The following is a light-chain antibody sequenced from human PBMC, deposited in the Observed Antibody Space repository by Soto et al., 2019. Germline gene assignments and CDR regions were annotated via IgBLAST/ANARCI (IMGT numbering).Light chain of an antibody. Sequence: EVVLTQSPGTLSLSPGERATLSCRASQSISSKSLAWYQQKLGQAPRLLIYGASSRATDIPDRFSGSGSGTDFTLTISRLEPEDFAVCYCQQYGSSPPTFGQGTKLEVK. CDR1: QSISSKS. CDR3: QQYGSSPPT. J-gene: IGKJ2*01. V-gene: IGKV3-20*01. CDR2: GAS.